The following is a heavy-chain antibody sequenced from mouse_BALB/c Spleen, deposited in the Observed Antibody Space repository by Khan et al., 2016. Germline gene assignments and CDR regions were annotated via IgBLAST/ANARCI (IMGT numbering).Heavy chain of an antibody. J-gene: IGHJ3*01. V-gene: IGHV2-6-7*01. CDR3: SSDYDGFAY. CDR2: IWGDGRT. CDR1: GFSLTGYG. Sequence: QVQLKESGPGLVAPSQSLSITCTVSGFSLTGYGVNWVRQPPGKGLEWLGKIWGDGRTDYNSALKSRVSISKDNSKSQGFLKMNSLQTDDTANYYCSSDYDGFAYWGQGTLVIVSA. D-gene: IGHD2-12*01.